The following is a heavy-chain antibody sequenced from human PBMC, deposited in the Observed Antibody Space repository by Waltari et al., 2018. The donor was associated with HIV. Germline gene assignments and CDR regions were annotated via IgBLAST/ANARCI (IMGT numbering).Heavy chain of an antibody. V-gene: IGHV1-2*02. Sequence: QVQLVQSGAEVKKPGASVKVSCEASGYIFGGYYLHWVRQAPGQGFEWRGWLNPERGGTNHAQKFRGRVTMTRDTSVSTAYMELSRLRSDDAAMYYCARGNSDRDGYNWLGYWGQGTLVSVFS. D-gene: IGHD5-12*01. J-gene: IGHJ4*02. CDR1: GYIFGGYY. CDR2: LNPERGGT. CDR3: ARGNSDRDGYNWLGY.